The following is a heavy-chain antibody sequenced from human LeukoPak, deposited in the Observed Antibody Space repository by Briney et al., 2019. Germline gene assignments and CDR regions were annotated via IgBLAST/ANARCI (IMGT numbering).Heavy chain of an antibody. V-gene: IGHV1-3*01. Sequence: ASVKVSCKASGYTFTSYAMHWVRQAPGQRLEWMGWINAGNGNTKYSQRLQGRVTITRDTSANTAYMELSSLGSEDTAVYYCARDLYSSSRNFDYWGQGTLVTVSS. D-gene: IGHD6-13*01. CDR1: GYTFTSYA. CDR2: INAGNGNT. CDR3: ARDLYSSSRNFDY. J-gene: IGHJ4*02.